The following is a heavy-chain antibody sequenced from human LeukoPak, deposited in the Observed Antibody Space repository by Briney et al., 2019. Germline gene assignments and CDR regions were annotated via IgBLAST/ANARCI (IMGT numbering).Heavy chain of an antibody. CDR3: ARDQDK. Sequence: ASVKVSCKASGYTFTGYYLHWVRQAPGQGPEWMEWINPNSGDTDYAQKFQGRVTMTRDTSISTAYLELSSLRSDDTAVYYCARDQDKWGQGTLVTVSS. V-gene: IGHV1-2*02. CDR2: INPNSGDT. CDR1: GYTFTGYY. J-gene: IGHJ4*02.